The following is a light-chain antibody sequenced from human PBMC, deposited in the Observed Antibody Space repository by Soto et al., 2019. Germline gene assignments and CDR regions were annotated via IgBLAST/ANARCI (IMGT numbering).Light chain of an antibody. Sequence: EVVMTQSPATLSVSPGDGATLSCRASQNVHSNLAWYQQKPGQAPRLLICDTSTRATDIPFRFSGGGSGTEFTLTISSLQSEDFGVYYCQQYNNWPLTFGGGTKVEIK. CDR2: DTS. V-gene: IGKV3-15*01. CDR3: QQYNNWPLT. J-gene: IGKJ4*01. CDR1: QNVHSN.